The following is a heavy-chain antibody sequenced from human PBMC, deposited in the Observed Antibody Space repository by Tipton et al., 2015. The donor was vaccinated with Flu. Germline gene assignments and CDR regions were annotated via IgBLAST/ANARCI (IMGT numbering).Heavy chain of an antibody. CDR2: ISDRGTT. CDR1: GGSISSYF. D-gene: IGHD3-3*01. V-gene: IGHV4-59*01. CDR3: ARDSKYFDLWSFEYSFDP. J-gene: IGHJ5*02. Sequence: GLVKPSETLSLICTVSGGSISSYFWSWIRQTPGKGLEWIGHISDRGTTNYNLSLRGRVAFSVDTSKNQISLKMRSVTAADTAVYHCARDSKYFDLWSFEYSFDPWGQGTLVIVSS.